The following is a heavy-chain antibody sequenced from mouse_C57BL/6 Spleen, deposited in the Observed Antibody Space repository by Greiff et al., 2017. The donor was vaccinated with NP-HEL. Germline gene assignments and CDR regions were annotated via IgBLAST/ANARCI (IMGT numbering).Heavy chain of an antibody. CDR1: GFTFSDYG. D-gene: IGHD1-1*01. CDR3: AKSTTVAPAGFAY. V-gene: IGHV5-17*01. Sequence: EVQLVESGGGLVKPGGSLKLSCAASGFTFSDYGMHWVRQAPEKGLEWVAYISSGSSTIYYADTVKGRFTISRDNAKNTLFLQMTSLRSEDTAMYYCAKSTTVAPAGFAYWGQGTLVTVSA. J-gene: IGHJ3*01. CDR2: ISSGSSTI.